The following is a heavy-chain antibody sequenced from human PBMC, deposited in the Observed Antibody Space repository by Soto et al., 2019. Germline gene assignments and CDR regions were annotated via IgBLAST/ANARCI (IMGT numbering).Heavy chain of an antibody. CDR3: ARDRRLGRPVEYYFDY. J-gene: IGHJ4*02. D-gene: IGHD3-3*01. CDR2: IWYDGSNK. Sequence: QVHLVESGGGGVQPGRSLRLSCAASGFTFSSYGMHWVRQAPGKGLEWVAVIWYDGSNKYYADSVNGRFTISRDNSKNTLYLQMNSLRAEDTAVYYCARDRRLGRPVEYYFDYWGQGTLVTVSS. CDR1: GFTFSSYG. V-gene: IGHV3-33*01.